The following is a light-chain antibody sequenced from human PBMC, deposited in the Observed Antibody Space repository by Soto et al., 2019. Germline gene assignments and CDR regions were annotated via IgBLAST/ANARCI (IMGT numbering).Light chain of an antibody. V-gene: IGKV1-5*01. CDR2: DAS. J-gene: IGKJ1*01. CDR3: QQYNSYSPT. CDR1: QSIGRW. Sequence: DIQMTQSPSTLSAFVGDRVTITFRASQSIGRWLAWYQQKPGKAPKLLIYDASSLESGVPSRFSGSGSGTEFTLTISSLQPDDFATYYCQQYNSYSPTFGQGTKVDIK.